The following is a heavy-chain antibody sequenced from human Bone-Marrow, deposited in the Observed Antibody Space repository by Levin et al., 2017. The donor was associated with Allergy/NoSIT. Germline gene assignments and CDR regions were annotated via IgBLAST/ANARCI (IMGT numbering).Heavy chain of an antibody. V-gene: IGHV2-5*04. Sequence: KASGPTLVKPTQTLTLTCTFSGFSLTTRGVGLGWIRQPPGKALEWLALIYRDDDKRYSPFLKNRLTISKDTSKNQVVLTLTRMDPVDTGTYFCVQTPPIGNGDYAEYWGQGTLVTVAS. J-gene: IGHJ4*02. D-gene: IGHD4-17*01. CDR3: VQTPPIGNGDYAEY. CDR2: IYRDDDK. CDR1: GFSLTTRGVG.